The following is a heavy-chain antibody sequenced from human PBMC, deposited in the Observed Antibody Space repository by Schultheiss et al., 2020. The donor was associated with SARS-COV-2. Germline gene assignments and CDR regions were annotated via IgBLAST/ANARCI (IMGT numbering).Heavy chain of an antibody. CDR2: VYPGGAS. CDR1: GGSISSYY. Sequence: SETLSLTCTVSGGSISSYYWSWIRQPPGKGLEWIGEVYPGGASTYNPSLQSRLAMSVDTSKNQFSLRLTSVTAADTAVYYCARGAGWFGYWGLGTPVTVSS. D-gene: IGHD3-10*01. CDR3: ARGAGWFGY. V-gene: IGHV4-34*01. J-gene: IGHJ4*02.